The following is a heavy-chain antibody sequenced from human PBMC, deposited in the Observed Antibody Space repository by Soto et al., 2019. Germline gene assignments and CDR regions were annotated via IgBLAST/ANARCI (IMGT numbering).Heavy chain of an antibody. Sequence: SETLSLTSTVSGGSISSSSYYWGWIRQPPGKGLEWIGYIYYSGSTNYNPSLKSRVTISVDTSKNQFSLKLSSVTAADTAVYYCARSDPPHRPGGYRYYYFDYWGQGTLVTVSS. CDR2: IYYSGST. V-gene: IGHV4-39*07. CDR1: GGSISSSSYY. J-gene: IGHJ4*02. CDR3: ARSDPPHRPGGYRYYYFDY. D-gene: IGHD3-16*02.